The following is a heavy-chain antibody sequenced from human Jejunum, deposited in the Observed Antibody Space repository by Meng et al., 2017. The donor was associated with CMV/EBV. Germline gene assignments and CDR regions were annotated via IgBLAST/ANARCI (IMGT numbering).Heavy chain of an antibody. CDR2: IYWDDDK. CDR1: GFPLGTSVVG. D-gene: IGHD3-22*01. Sequence: TLMWHDPPLVNPPPTLMLTCTFSGFPLGTSVVGVCWIRQPPGKALEWLALIYWDDDKRYSPSLKSRLTITKDTSKNQVVLTMTNMDPVDTATYYCAHSTQSSGQRLSFDYWGQGTLVTVSS. CDR3: AHSTQSSGQRLSFDY. J-gene: IGHJ4*02. V-gene: IGHV2-5*02.